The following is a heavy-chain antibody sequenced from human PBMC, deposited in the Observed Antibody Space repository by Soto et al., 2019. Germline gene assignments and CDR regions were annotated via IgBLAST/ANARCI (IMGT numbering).Heavy chain of an antibody. CDR2: IYYSGST. CDR3: ARGTLRGGGTPDYYYYGMDV. Sequence: SETLSLTCTVSGGSISSYYWSWIRQPPGKGLEWIGYIYYSGSTNYNPSLKSRVTISVDTSKNQFSLKLSSVTAADTAVYYCARGTLRGGGTPDYYYYGMDVWGQGTTVTVSS. D-gene: IGHD1-7*01. J-gene: IGHJ6*02. V-gene: IGHV4-59*01. CDR1: GGSISSYY.